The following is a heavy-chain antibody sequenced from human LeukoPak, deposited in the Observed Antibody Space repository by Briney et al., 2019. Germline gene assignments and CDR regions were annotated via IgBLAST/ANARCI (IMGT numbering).Heavy chain of an antibody. D-gene: IGHD3-22*01. CDR1: GGSISSYY. CDR2: MHYSGST. V-gene: IGHV4-59*01. J-gene: IGHJ4*02. CDR3: ARLSANYFDN. Sequence: SETLSLTCTVSGGSISSYYWSWIRQPPGKGLEWIGYMHYSGSTNYNPSLKSRITISIGKSKTHFSLKLSSVTAADTAVYYCARLSANYFDNWGQGTLVTVSS.